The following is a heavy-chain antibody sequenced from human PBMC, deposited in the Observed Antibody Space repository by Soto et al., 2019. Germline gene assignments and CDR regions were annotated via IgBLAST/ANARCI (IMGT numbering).Heavy chain of an antibody. Sequence: SETLSLTCTVSGGSISSYYWSWIRQPPGKGLEWIGSIYYSGSTYYNPSLKSRVTISVDTSKNQFSLKLSSVTAADTAVYYCARLVVASSAVAATPRGFDPWGQGTLVTVSS. CDR3: ARLVVASSAVAATPRGFDP. CDR2: IYYSGST. V-gene: IGHV4-59*08. D-gene: IGHD2-15*01. J-gene: IGHJ5*02. CDR1: GGSISSYY.